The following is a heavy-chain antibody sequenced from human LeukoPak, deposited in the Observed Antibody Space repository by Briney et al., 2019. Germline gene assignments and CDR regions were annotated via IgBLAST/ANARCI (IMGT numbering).Heavy chain of an antibody. V-gene: IGHV1-2*02. CDR1: GYTFTGYY. CDR3: ARGDRITIFGVVIIPYFDY. D-gene: IGHD3-3*01. CDR2: INPNSGGT. Sequence: ASVKVSCKASGYTFTGYYMHWVRQAPGQGLERMGWINPNSGGTNYAQKFQGRVTMTRDTSISTAYMELSRLRSDDTAVYYCARGDRITIFGVVIIPYFDYWGQGTLVTVSS. J-gene: IGHJ4*02.